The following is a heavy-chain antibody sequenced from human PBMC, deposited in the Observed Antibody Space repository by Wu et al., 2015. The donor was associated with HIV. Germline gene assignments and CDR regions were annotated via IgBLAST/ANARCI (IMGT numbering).Heavy chain of an antibody. D-gene: IGHD6-19*01. CDR1: GGTFSSYT. Sequence: QVQLVQSGAEVKKPGSSVKISCKASGGTFSSYTVNWVRQAPGQGLEWMGVIIFMFGSANYAQKFQGRVSITTDESTTIAYMELTSLRFDDTAIYYCAGGSLTYGWSTGVAFDLWGQGTMVSVSS. J-gene: IGHJ3*01. CDR2: IIFMFGSA. V-gene: IGHV1-69*05. CDR3: AGGSLTYGWSTGVAFDL.